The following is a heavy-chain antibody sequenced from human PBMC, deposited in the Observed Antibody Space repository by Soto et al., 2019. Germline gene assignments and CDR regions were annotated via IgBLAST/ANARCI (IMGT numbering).Heavy chain of an antibody. D-gene: IGHD1-1*01. CDR3: IRGPRPSALGTWGF. CDR2: INNYGSRT. J-gene: IGHJ1*01. CDR1: GFSFSRDW. V-gene: IGHV3-74*01. Sequence: GGSLRLSCAASGFSFSRDWMYWVRQVPGEGPEWVTSINNYGSRTDYADSANGRFTTSRDNAKNILFLQMNASRADDAAVYYFIRGPRPSALGTWGFWGQGTLVNGPS.